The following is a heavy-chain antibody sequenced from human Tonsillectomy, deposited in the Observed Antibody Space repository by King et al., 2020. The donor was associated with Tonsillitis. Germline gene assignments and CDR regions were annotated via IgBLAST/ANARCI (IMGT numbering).Heavy chain of an antibody. CDR2: IYYSGST. V-gene: IGHV4-59*08. CDR3: ARLGRYGSGVVVATPGGYGMDV. CDR1: GGSISNYY. D-gene: IGHD2-15*01. J-gene: IGHJ6*02. Sequence: VQLQESGPGLVKVSETLSLTCTVSGGSISNYYWSWIRQPPGKGLEWIGYIYYSGSTNYIPSLKSRVTISVDTSKNQFSLKLSSVTAADTAVYYCARLGRYGSGVVVATPGGYGMDVWGQGTTVTVSS.